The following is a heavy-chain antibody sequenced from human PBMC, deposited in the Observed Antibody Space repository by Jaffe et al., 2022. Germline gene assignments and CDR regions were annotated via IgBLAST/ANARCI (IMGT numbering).Heavy chain of an antibody. D-gene: IGHD3-16*02. Sequence: EVQLVESGGGLVKPGGSLRLSCAASGFTFSSYSMNWVRQAPGKGLEWVSSISSSSSYIYYADSVKGRFTISRDNAKNSLYLQMNSLRAEDTAVYYCARDHYDYIWGSYRLADYWGQGTLVTVSS. CDR1: GFTFSSYS. CDR3: ARDHYDYIWGSYRLADY. CDR2: ISSSSSYI. J-gene: IGHJ4*02. V-gene: IGHV3-21*01.